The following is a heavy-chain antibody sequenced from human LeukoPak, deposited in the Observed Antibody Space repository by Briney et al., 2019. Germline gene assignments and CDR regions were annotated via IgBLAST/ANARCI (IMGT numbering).Heavy chain of an antibody. D-gene: IGHD2-15*01. CDR1: GGTFSSYA. Sequence: SVKVSCKASGGTFSSYAISWVRQAPGQGLEWMGRIIPILGIANYAQKFQGGVTITADKSTSTAYMELSSLRSEDTAVYYCARAKVDIVVVVAATDAFDIWGQGTMVTVSS. CDR2: IIPILGIA. V-gene: IGHV1-69*04. J-gene: IGHJ3*02. CDR3: ARAKVDIVVVVAATDAFDI.